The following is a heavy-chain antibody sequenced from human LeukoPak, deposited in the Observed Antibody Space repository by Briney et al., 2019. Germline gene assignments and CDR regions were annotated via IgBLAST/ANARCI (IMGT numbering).Heavy chain of an antibody. CDR2: INHSGST. V-gene: IGHV4-34*01. D-gene: IGHD1-26*01. Sequence: SETLSLTCAVYGGSFNGYYWSWIRQPPGKGLEWIGEINHSGSTNYNPSLKSRVTISVDTSKNQFSLKLSSVTAADTAVYYCARGRREDYWGQGTLVTVSS. CDR1: GGSFNGYY. J-gene: IGHJ4*02. CDR3: ARGRREDY.